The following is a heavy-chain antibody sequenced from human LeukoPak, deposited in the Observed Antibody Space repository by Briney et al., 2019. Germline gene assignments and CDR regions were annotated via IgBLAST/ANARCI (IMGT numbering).Heavy chain of an antibody. CDR1: GGSISSYY. V-gene: IGHV4-4*07. J-gene: IGHJ3*02. D-gene: IGHD3-22*01. CDR3: ARQGHYYDSSGYYPHAFDI. Sequence: SETLSLTCTVSGGSISSYYWSWIRQPAGKGLEWIGRIYTSGSTNYNPSLKSRVTMSVDTSKNQFSLKLSSVTAADTAVYYCARQGHYYDSSGYYPHAFDIWGQGTMVTVSS. CDR2: IYTSGST.